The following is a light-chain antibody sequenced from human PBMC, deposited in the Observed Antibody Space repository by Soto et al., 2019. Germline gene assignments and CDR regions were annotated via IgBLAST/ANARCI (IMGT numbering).Light chain of an antibody. J-gene: IGKJ1*01. V-gene: IGKV3-11*01. CDR2: DAS. Sequence: EIVLTQSPATLSLSPGERATLSCRASQSVSSYLAWYQQKPGQAPRLLIYDASNRATGIPARFSGSGSGTDFTLTISSLEPEDFAVYYCQQRSNWPWTFRQVTKLHI. CDR3: QQRSNWPWT. CDR1: QSVSSY.